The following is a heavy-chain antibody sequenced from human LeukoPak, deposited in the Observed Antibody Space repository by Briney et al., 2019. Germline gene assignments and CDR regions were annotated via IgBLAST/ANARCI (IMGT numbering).Heavy chain of an antibody. CDR1: GFSFSSHA. Sequence: PGGSLRLSCAASGFSFSSHAMSWVRQAPGKGLEWVSSISGSGGSSAYADSVKGRFTISRDSSKNTLYLQMNSLRAEDTAVHYCAKGGTYDLWTGSDFDHWGQGTLVTVSS. CDR3: AKGGTYDLWTGSDFDH. D-gene: IGHD3-3*01. J-gene: IGHJ4*02. CDR2: ISGSGGSS. V-gene: IGHV3-23*01.